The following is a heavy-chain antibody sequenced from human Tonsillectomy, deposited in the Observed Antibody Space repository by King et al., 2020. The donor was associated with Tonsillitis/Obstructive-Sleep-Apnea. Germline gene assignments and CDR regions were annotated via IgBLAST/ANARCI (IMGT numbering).Heavy chain of an antibody. CDR3: ARYNWNAGLYYYSYMDV. V-gene: IGHV3-7*04. Sequence: VQLVESGGGLVQPGGSMRLSCAASGFTFSNYWMSWVRQAPGKGLEWVANIKQDGSEKNYVDSVKGRFTISRDNAKKSLYLQMNSLRAEDTAVYYCARYNWNAGLYYYSYMDVWGKGTTVTVSS. CDR2: IKQDGSEK. J-gene: IGHJ6*03. D-gene: IGHD1-1*01. CDR1: GFTFSNYW.